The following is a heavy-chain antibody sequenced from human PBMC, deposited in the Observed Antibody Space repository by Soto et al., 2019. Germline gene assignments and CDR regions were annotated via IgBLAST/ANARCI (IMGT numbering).Heavy chain of an antibody. CDR3: ARDLYVVVATQGYDLFDY. CDR1: GFTFSSYA. CDR2: ISYDGSNK. J-gene: IGHJ4*02. V-gene: IGHV3-30-3*01. D-gene: IGHD2-15*01. Sequence: GGSLRLSCAASGFTFSSYAMHWVRQAPGKGLEWVAVISYDGSNKYYADSVKGRFTISRDNSKNTLYLQVNGLRPEDTATFYCARDLYVVVATQGYDLFDYWGQGTLVTVSS.